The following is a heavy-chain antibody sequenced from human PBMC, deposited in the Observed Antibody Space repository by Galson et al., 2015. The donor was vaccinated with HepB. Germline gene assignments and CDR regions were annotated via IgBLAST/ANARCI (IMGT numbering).Heavy chain of an antibody. J-gene: IGHJ4*02. Sequence: SLRLSCAASGFTFSSYSMNWVRQAPGKGLECVSYISSSSSIIYYADSVKGRFTISRDNAKNSLFLQMNSLRDEDTAVYYCAQRDYGGNSNWGQGTLVTVSS. CDR3: AQRDYGGNSN. CDR2: ISSSSSII. D-gene: IGHD4-23*01. CDR1: GFTFSSYS. V-gene: IGHV3-48*02.